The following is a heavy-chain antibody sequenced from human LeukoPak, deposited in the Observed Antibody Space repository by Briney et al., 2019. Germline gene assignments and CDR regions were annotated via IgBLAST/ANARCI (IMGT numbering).Heavy chain of an antibody. CDR1: GYTFTGYH. J-gene: IGHJ4*02. CDR3: ARVQVLLWFGIDY. Sequence: ASVKVSCKASGYTFTGYHMHWVRQDPGQGLEWMGWINPNSGGTNYAQKFQGRVTMTRDTSISTAYMELSRLRSDDTAVYYCARVQVLLWFGIDYWGQGTLVTVSS. CDR2: INPNSGGT. D-gene: IGHD3-10*01. V-gene: IGHV1-2*02.